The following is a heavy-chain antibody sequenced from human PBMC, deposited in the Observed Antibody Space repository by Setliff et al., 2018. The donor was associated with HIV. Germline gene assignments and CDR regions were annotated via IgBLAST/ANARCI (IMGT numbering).Heavy chain of an antibody. CDR2: INHTGST. J-gene: IGHJ6*03. D-gene: IGHD3-22*01. CDR1: GASISSGRYY. CDR3: ARYYYDRSGSSAPYYFMDV. Sequence: SETLSLTCSVSGASISSGRYYWIWIRQPPGKGLEWIGEINHTGSTNYNPSLKSRVTISVDTSKNQLSLRLGSLTAADTAVYYCARYYYDRSGSSAPYYFMDVWGKGTTVTVSS. V-gene: IGHV4-39*07.